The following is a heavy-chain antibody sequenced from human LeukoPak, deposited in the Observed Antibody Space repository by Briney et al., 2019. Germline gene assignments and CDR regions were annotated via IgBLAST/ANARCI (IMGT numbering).Heavy chain of an antibody. V-gene: IGHV4-59*01. CDR3: TRGAGWLIDY. CDR1: DDSISDYY. J-gene: IGHJ4*02. CDR2: FHNSGTS. D-gene: IGHD3-16*01. Sequence: SETLSLTCTVSDDSISDYYRGWIRQPPGKGLEWIGYFHNSGTSTYNPSLKSRVTISADTSKNQFSLKLNSLTTADTAVYYCTRGAGWLIDYWGQGILVTVSS.